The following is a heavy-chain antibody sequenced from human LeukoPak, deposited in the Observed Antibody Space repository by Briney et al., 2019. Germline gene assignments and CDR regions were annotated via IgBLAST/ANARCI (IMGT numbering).Heavy chain of an antibody. Sequence: SETLSLTCTVSGGSISSYYWSWIRQSPGKGLEWIGYIYYSGSTNYNPSLESRVTISVDTSKNQFSLKLSSVTAADTAVYYCARIGHEDYNFDYWGQGTLVTVSS. V-gene: IGHV4-59*01. J-gene: IGHJ4*02. CDR3: ARIGHEDYNFDY. CDR2: IYYSGST. D-gene: IGHD3-16*01. CDR1: GGSISSYY.